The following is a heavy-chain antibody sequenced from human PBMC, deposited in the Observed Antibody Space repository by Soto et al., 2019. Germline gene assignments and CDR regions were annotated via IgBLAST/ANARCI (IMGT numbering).Heavy chain of an antibody. CDR1: AGYTRSGGHC. CDR3: AREEVRGSRLRGGFDF. D-gene: IGHD3-16*01. Sequence: PSVTLCLTCTVSAGYTRSGGHCWRRISQHPGKGLDWIGYIYYSGSTYYNPSLKSRLTISVDTSKNQFSLKLSSVTGADTAVYYCAREEVRGSRLRGGFDFWGQGTLVTVSS. J-gene: IGHJ4*02. CDR2: IYYSGST. V-gene: IGHV4-31*03.